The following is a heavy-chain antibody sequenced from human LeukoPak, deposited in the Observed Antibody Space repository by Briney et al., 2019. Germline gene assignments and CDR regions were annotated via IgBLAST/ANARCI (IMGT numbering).Heavy chain of an antibody. CDR3: ARVIVDYYGMDV. CDR1: GFSFRKYA. V-gene: IGHV3-7*01. CDR2: IKQDGSEK. D-gene: IGHD3-22*01. J-gene: IGHJ6*02. Sequence: PGGSLRLSCAASGFSFRKYAMSWVRQAPGKGLEWVANIKQDGSEKYYVDSVKGRFTISRDNAKNSLYLQMNSLRAEDTAVYYCARVIVDYYGMDVWGQGTMVTVSS.